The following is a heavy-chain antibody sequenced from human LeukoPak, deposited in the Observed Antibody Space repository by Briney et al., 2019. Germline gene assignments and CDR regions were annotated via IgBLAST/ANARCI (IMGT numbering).Heavy chain of an antibody. CDR1: GFTFSSYA. V-gene: IGHV3-23*01. J-gene: IGHJ4*02. CDR2: ISGSGGST. D-gene: IGHD3-10*01. Sequence: GGSLRLSCAASGFTFSSYAMSWVRQAPGKGLEWVSVISGSGGSTYDADSVKGRFTISRDNSKNTLYLQMNSLRAEDTAVYYCAKDTSLWFELIDYWGQGTLVTVSS. CDR3: AKDTSLWFELIDY.